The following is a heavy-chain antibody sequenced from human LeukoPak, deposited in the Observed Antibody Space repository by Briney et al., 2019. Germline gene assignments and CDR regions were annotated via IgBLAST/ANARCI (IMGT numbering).Heavy chain of an antibody. J-gene: IGHJ5*02. CDR3: ARSRQASGLFSS. Sequence: SQTLSLTCTVSGYAIISGGFSWNWVRQPPGKGLEWIGCIYDRGPAHYNPSLKSRFTISVDRPKNQFFLNVTSLTAADTAVYYCARSRQASGLFSSWGQGTLVVVSS. CDR2: IYDRGPA. V-gene: IGHV4-30-2*01. CDR1: GYAIISGGFS. D-gene: IGHD3-10*01.